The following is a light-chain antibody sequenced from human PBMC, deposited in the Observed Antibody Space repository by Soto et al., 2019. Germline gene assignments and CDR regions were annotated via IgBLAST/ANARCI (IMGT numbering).Light chain of an antibody. J-gene: IGKJ1*01. Sequence: EIVLTQSPCTLSFSPGERATLSCRASQSVSIKLAWYQQKLGQAPRLLIYGASSRATGIPDRFSGSGSGTDFTLTISSLEPEDFAVYYCQQRGNRPPWTFGQGTKVDI. CDR2: GAS. CDR1: QSVSIK. CDR3: QQRGNRPPWT. V-gene: IGKV3-11*01.